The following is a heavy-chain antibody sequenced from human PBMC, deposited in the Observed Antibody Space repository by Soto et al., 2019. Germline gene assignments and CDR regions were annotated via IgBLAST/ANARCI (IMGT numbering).Heavy chain of an antibody. Sequence: PSETLSLTCTVSGGSISSSSYYWGWIRQPPGKGLEWIGSIYYSGSTYYNPSLKSRVTFPEYTSKNKFSLRLSFVTAADTVVYYCARSLITRLREADGGQGTLVTFSS. J-gene: IGHJ4*02. CDR1: GGSISSSSYY. CDR3: ARSLITRLREAD. CDR2: IYYSGST. D-gene: IGHD3-10*02. V-gene: IGHV4-39*01.